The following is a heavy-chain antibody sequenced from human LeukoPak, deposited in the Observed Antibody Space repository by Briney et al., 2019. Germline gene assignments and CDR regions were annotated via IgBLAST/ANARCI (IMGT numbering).Heavy chain of an antibody. CDR2: IRSKAYGWTT. Sequence: GGSLRLSCTASGFSFDDYPMSWVRQAPGKGLEWVGFIRSKAYGWTTEYAASVKGRFTISRDDSKSIAYLQMNSLKTEDTAVYYCTRVADWYEADYWGQGTLVTVSS. J-gene: IGHJ4*02. CDR1: GFSFDDYP. CDR3: TRVADWYEADY. D-gene: IGHD3-9*01. V-gene: IGHV3-49*04.